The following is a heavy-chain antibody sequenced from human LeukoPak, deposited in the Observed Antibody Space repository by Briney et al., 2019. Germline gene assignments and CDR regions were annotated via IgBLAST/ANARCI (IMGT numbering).Heavy chain of an antibody. J-gene: IGHJ6*02. CDR2: MNPNSGNT. V-gene: IGHV1-8*01. Sequence: ASVKVSCKASGYTFTSYDINWVRQATGQGLESMGWMNPNSGNTGYAQKFQGRVTMTRNTSISTAYMELSSLRSEDTAVYYCARRTYYYDSSGYYSEGYYGMDVWGQGTTVTVSS. CDR3: ARRTYYYDSSGYYSEGYYGMDV. D-gene: IGHD3-22*01. CDR1: GYTFTSYD.